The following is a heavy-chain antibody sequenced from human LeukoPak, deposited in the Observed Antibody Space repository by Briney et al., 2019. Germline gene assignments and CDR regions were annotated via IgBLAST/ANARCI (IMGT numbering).Heavy chain of an antibody. CDR3: ASETTVTTDHDPFDI. CDR1: GGTFSSYT. J-gene: IGHJ3*02. V-gene: IGHV1-69*02. CDR2: IIPILGIA. Sequence: SVKVSCKASGGTFSSYTISWVRQAPGQGLEWMGRIIPILGIANYAQKFQGRVTITADKSTSTAYMELSSLRSEDTAVYYCASETTVTTDHDPFDIWGQGTMVTVSS. D-gene: IGHD4-17*01.